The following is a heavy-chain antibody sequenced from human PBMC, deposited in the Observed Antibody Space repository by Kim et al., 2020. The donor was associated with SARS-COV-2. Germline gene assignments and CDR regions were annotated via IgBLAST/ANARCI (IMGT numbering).Heavy chain of an antibody. D-gene: IGHD2-15*01. V-gene: IGHV4-39*07. Sequence: SETLSLTCTVSGGSISSSSYYWGWIRQPPGKGLEWIGSIYYSGSTYYNPSLKSRVTISVDTSKNQFSLKLSSVNAADTAVYYCAREERGYCSGGSCSIIGAFEYWGQGTLVTVSS. CDR1: GGSISSSSYY. CDR2: IYYSGST. J-gene: IGHJ4*02. CDR3: AREERGYCSGGSCSIIGAFEY.